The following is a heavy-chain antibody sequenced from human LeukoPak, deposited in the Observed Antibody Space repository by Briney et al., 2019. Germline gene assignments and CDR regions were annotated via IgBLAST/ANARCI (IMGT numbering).Heavy chain of an antibody. J-gene: IGHJ6*03. D-gene: IGHD3-9*01. CDR2: MRYEGSNR. CDR1: GFTFSSYG. Sequence: GGSLRLSCAASGFTFSSYGMHWVRQAPGKGVEWVAFMRYEGSNRNDADSVKGRFTISRDNSKTPLYLQINSLRAEDTAVYYCAKGVKVPLLRYFSYYMDVWGKGTTVTISS. V-gene: IGHV3-30*02. CDR3: AKGVKVPLLRYFSYYMDV.